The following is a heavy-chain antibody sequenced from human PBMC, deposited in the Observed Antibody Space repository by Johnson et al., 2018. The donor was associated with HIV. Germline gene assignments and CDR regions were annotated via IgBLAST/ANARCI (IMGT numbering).Heavy chain of an antibody. CDR1: GFTFSSYA. J-gene: IGHJ3*02. CDR2: ISNDGSAK. Sequence: QVQLVESGGGVVQPGRSLRLSCAASGFTFSSYAMHWVRQAPGKGLEWVAVISNDGSAKYYAYSVKGRFPISSDNSKNTLYLQVNSLRPDETAVYYCAKNKQVWGLLPVDAFDIWGQGTMVTVSS. CDR3: AKNKQVWGLLPVDAFDI. V-gene: IGHV3-30*18. D-gene: IGHD1-26*01.